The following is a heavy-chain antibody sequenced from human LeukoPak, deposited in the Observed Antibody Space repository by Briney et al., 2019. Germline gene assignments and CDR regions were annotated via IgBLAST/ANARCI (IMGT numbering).Heavy chain of an antibody. V-gene: IGHV1-69*13. J-gene: IGHJ4*02. CDR3: ARERFYGSGSSLGY. CDR1: GGTFSSYA. Sequence: SVKVSCKASGGTFSSYAISWVRQAPGQGLEWMGGIIPIFGTANYAQKFQGRVTITADESTSTAYMELSSLRSEDTAVYYCARERFYGSGSSLGYWGQGTLVTVSS. CDR2: IIPIFGTA. D-gene: IGHD3-10*01.